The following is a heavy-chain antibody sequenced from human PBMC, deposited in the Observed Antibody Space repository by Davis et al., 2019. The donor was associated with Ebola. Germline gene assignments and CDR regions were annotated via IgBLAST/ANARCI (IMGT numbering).Heavy chain of an antibody. D-gene: IGHD1-20*01. CDR3: AHRRGGYTWTDGIFDY. Sequence: SGPTLVKPTQTLTLTCTFSGFSLKTNGVGVGWIRQPARKAPEWLALVYWDDDKRYSPSLKSRLTITKDTSKNQVVLTMTNMDPVDTATYYCAHRRGGYTWTDGIFDYWGQGALVTVSS. V-gene: IGHV2-5*02. J-gene: IGHJ4*02. CDR1: GFSLKTNGVG. CDR2: VYWDDDK.